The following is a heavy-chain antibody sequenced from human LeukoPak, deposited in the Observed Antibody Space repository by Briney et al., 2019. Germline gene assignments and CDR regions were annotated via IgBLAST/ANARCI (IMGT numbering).Heavy chain of an antibody. Sequence: SGPTLVKPTQTLTLTCTFSGFSLSTSGVGVGWIRQPPGKALEWLALIYWDDDKRYSPSLKSRLTITKDTSKNQVVLTVTNMDPVDTATYYCAHRQAISTMVRGVIIAGFDYWGQGTLVTVSS. CDR3: AHRQAISTMVRGVIIAGFDY. CDR2: IYWDDDK. J-gene: IGHJ4*02. V-gene: IGHV2-5*02. D-gene: IGHD3-10*01. CDR1: GFSLSTSGVG.